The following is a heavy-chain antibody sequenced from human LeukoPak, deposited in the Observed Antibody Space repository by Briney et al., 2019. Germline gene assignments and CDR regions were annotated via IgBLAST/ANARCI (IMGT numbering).Heavy chain of an antibody. J-gene: IGHJ4*02. D-gene: IGHD5-18*01. V-gene: IGHV3-23*01. CDR1: GFTFINYA. CDR2: ISGSGGST. Sequence: GGSLRLSCAASGFTFINYAVTWVRQAPGKGLEWVSAISGSGGSTYYADSVKGRFTISRDNSKNTLYLQMNSLRAGDTAVYYCAKDARKRGYSYGYGYWGQGTLVTVSS. CDR3: AKDARKRGYSYGYGY.